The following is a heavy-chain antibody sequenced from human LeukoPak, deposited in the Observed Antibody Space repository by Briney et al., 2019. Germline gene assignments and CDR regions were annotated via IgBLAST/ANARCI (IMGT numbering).Heavy chain of an antibody. D-gene: IGHD6-13*01. CDR2: INHRGGT. V-gene: IGHV4-34*01. Sequence: SETLSLTCAVYGGSLNSYCWSWIRQSPEKGLEWIGEINHRGGTNYNPSLKSRVTISIDTSKNQLSLKLSSVTAADTAVYYCARHRGAAAGHKYFQHWGQGTLVTVSS. CDR1: GGSLNSYC. J-gene: IGHJ1*01. CDR3: ARHRGAAAGHKYFQH.